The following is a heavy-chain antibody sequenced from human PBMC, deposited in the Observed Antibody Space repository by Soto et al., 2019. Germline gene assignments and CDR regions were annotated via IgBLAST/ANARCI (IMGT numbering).Heavy chain of an antibody. J-gene: IGHJ6*02. CDR2: INPNSGGT. D-gene: IGHD3-22*01. V-gene: IGHV1-2*02. CDR3: ARDTPLYDSSVYYLYYYYYYGMDV. CDR1: GYTFTGYY. Sequence: ASVKVSCKASGYTFTGYYMHWVRQAPGQGLEWMGWINPNSGGTNYAQKFQGRVTMTRDTSISTAYMELSRLRSDDTAVYYCARDTPLYDSSVYYLYYYYYYGMDVWGQGTTVTVSS.